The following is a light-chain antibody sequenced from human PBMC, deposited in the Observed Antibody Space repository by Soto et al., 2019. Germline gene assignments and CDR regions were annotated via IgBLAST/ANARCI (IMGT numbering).Light chain of an antibody. J-gene: IGLJ2*01. CDR3: LSYVGSMA. V-gene: IGLV2-8*01. Sequence: QSALTKPPSAYGSHGQSVTISCTGTSSDFGGYNYVSWYQPQPSKAPKLVSYEVTKRPSGVPDRFSGSKSGNTASLIVSGLRAEDEADYCCLSYVGSMAFGGGTKLTVL. CDR2: EVT. CDR1: SSDFGGYNY.